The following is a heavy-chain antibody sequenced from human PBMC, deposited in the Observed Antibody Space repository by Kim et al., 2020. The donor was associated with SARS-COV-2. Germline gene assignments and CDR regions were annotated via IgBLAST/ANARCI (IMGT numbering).Heavy chain of an antibody. J-gene: IGHJ4*02. V-gene: IGHV1-46*01. D-gene: IGHD1-26*01. Sequence: SYEQKFQGRVTMTRDTSTSTVYMELSSLRSEDTAVYYCARSLLKWETFDYWGQGTLVTVSS. CDR3: ARSLLKWETFDY.